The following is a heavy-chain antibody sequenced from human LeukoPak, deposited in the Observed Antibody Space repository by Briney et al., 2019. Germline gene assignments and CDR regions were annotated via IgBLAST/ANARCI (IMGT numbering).Heavy chain of an antibody. CDR2: XYXXXXX. CDR1: GGSISGSY. J-gene: IGHJ4*02. D-gene: IGHD2-15*01. V-gene: IGHV4-4*07. Sequence: SETLSLTCTVSGGSISGSYWXXXXXXXXXXXXXXXXXYXXXXXXYNPSLXXXXXXXXXXSKNQVSLKLNSVTAADTAVYYCARGFCSGXSCYLFDSWGQGTLVTVSS. CDR3: ARGFCSGXSCYLFDS.